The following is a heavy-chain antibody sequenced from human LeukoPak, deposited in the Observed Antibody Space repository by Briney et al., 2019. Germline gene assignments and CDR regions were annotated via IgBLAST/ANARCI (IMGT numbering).Heavy chain of an antibody. CDR1: RYSFTNYG. CDR3: ARGPKENGDYYFDY. J-gene: IGHJ4*02. V-gene: IGHV1-3*01. D-gene: IGHD3-10*01. Sequence: GASVKVSCKASRYSFTNYGIHWVRQAPGQRLEWMGWINAGNGNTRYSQNFQVRVTITRDTSASTAYMELGSLRSEDTAVYYCARGPKENGDYYFDYWGQGTLVTVSS. CDR2: INAGNGNT.